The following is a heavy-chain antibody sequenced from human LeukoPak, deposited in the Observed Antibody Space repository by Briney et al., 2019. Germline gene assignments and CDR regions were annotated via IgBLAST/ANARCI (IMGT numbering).Heavy chain of an antibody. D-gene: IGHD2-2*02. Sequence: GGSLRLSCAASGFTFSSYGMHWVRQAPGKGLEWVAFIRYDGSNKYYADSVKGRFTISRDNSKNTLYLQMNSLRAEDTAVYYCAKGRVVPAAIPDYWGQGTLGTVSS. CDR2: IRYDGSNK. J-gene: IGHJ4*02. CDR1: GFTFSSYG. CDR3: AKGRVVPAAIPDY. V-gene: IGHV3-30*02.